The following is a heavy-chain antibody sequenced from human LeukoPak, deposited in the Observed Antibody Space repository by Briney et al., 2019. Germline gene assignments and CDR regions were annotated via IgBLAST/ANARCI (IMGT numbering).Heavy chain of an antibody. CDR3: ARDLTGPYFYYGMDV. Sequence: GGSLRLSCAASGFPFSTYWMRWVRQAPGKGLQWVANINQDGSEENSVDSEKGRFTISRDNAKNSLYLQMNSLRGEDTAVYYCARDLTGPYFYYGMDVWGQGTTVTVSS. CDR1: GFPFSTYW. J-gene: IGHJ6*02. CDR2: INQDGSEE. V-gene: IGHV3-7*01.